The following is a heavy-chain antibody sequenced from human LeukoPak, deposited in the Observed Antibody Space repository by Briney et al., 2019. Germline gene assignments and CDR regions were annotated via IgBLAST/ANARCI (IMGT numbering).Heavy chain of an antibody. CDR2: INHNGST. CDR3: ARQTGSGLFILP. D-gene: IGHD3/OR15-3a*01. Sequence: SETLSLTCAVYGGSFSGYYWTWIRQPPGKGLEWIGEINHNGSTSYNPSLKSRVTISVDTSKNQFSLRLTSVTAADTAVYYCARQTGSGLFILPGGQGTLVTVSS. V-gene: IGHV4-34*01. J-gene: IGHJ4*02. CDR1: GGSFSGYY.